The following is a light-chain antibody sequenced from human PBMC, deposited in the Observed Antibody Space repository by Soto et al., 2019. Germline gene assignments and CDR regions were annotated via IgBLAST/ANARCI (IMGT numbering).Light chain of an antibody. J-gene: IGKJ1*01. CDR1: QSVSNNY. CDR2: GAS. CDR3: HQYGSSGT. V-gene: IGKV3-20*01. Sequence: IVLRQSPGTLSRSTMERATRSCRASQSVSNNYLAWYQQKPGQAPRLLIYGASNRATGIPDRFSGSGSGTDFTLTISRLEPDDFAVYYCHQYGSSGTFGQGTKVDIK.